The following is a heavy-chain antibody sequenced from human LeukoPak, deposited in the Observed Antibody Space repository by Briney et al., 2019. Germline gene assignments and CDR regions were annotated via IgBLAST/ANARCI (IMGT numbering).Heavy chain of an antibody. CDR1: GFTFSGSA. D-gene: IGHD6-19*01. Sequence: GGSLRLSCAASGFTFSGSAMHWVRQASGKGLEWVGRIGSKANSYATAYAASVKGRFTISRDDSKNTAYLQMNSLKTEDTAVYNCARGGPQWLASGGLFDIWGQGTMVTVSS. J-gene: IGHJ3*02. V-gene: IGHV3-73*01. CDR3: ARGGPQWLASGGLFDI. CDR2: IGSKANSYAT.